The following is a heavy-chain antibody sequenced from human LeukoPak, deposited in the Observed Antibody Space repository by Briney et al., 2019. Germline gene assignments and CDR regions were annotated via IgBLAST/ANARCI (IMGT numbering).Heavy chain of an antibody. J-gene: IGHJ4*02. V-gene: IGHV1-69*04. D-gene: IGHD6-19*01. CDR1: GGTFSSYA. Sequence: SVKVSCKASGGTFSSYAISWVRQAPGQGLEWMGRIIPIFGIANYAQKFQGRVTITADKSTSTAYMELSSLRSEDTAAYYCAREDQGAVAADYWGQGTLVTVSS. CDR3: AREDQGAVAADY. CDR2: IIPIFGIA.